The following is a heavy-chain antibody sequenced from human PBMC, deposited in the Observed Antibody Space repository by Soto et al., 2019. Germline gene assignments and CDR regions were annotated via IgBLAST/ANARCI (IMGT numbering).Heavy chain of an antibody. CDR2: IYYSGST. J-gene: IGHJ3*02. CDR1: GGSISNYY. CDR3: ARAGAVAGYDAFDI. Sequence: PSETLSLTCTVSGGSISNYYWSWIRQPPGRGLEWIGYIYYSGSTDYNPSLKSRVTISVDTSKNLFSLKLRSVTAADTAVYYCARAGAVAGYDAFDIWGQGTMVT. V-gene: IGHV4-59*01. D-gene: IGHD6-19*01.